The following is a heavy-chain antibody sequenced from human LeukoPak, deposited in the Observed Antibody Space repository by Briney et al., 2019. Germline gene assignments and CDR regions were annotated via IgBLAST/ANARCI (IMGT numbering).Heavy chain of an antibody. D-gene: IGHD2-15*01. CDR2: MSGRGVST. CDR3: AKDCNGGNCYIDY. Sequence: PGGSLRLSCAASGFTFTNYAMSWVRQAPGKGLEWVSGMSGRGVSTYYADSVKGRSTISGDNSKNTLYLQMNSLRAEDTAIYYCAKDCNGGNCYIDYWGQGTLVTVAS. J-gene: IGHJ4*02. CDR1: GFTFTNYA. V-gene: IGHV3-23*01.